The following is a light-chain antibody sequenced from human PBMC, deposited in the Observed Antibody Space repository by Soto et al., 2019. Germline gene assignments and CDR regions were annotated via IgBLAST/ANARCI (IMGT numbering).Light chain of an antibody. J-gene: IGKJ2*01. CDR3: QKYNSLYT. V-gene: IGKV1-5*03. CDR1: QSISSW. Sequence: DIQMTQSPSTLSASVGDRVTITCRASQSISSWLAWYQQKPGKAPKLLIYKASSLEIGVPSRFSGSGSGTAFTLTISSLQPDDFETYYCQKYNSLYTFGQGTKLEIK. CDR2: KAS.